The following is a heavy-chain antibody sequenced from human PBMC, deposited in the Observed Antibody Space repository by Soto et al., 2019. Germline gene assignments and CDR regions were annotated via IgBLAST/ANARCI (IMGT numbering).Heavy chain of an antibody. CDR3: ARDPVPSYYFGYFDY. J-gene: IGHJ4*02. Sequence: GGSLRLSCAASGFTFSSYGMHWVRQAPGKGLEWVAVIWYDGSNKYYADSVKGRFTISRDNSKNTLYLQMNSLRAEDTAVYYCARDPVPSYYFGYFDYWGQGTLVTVSS. V-gene: IGHV3-33*01. D-gene: IGHD1-26*01. CDR2: IWYDGSNK. CDR1: GFTFSSYG.